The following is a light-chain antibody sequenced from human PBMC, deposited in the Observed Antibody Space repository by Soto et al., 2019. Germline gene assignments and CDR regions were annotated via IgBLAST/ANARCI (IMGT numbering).Light chain of an antibody. CDR2: DAS. CDR1: QSVSSN. J-gene: IGKJ1*01. V-gene: IGKV3-15*01. CDR3: QQYNNWPRT. Sequence: EIGMTQSPATLSVSPGERATLSCRASQSVSSNLAWYQQRPGQAPRLLIYDASTRATDIPARVSGSGSGTEFTLTISSLQSEDFAVYYCQQYNNWPRTFGQGTKVDIK.